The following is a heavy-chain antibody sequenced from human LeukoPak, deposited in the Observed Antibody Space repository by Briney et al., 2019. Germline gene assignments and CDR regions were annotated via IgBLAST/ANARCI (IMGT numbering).Heavy chain of an antibody. D-gene: IGHD2/OR15-2a*01. CDR3: ARVSTGRDAFDI. V-gene: IGHV4-38-2*02. CDR2: IYYSGST. J-gene: IGHJ3*02. CDR1: DYSISSDYY. Sequence: SETLSLTCTVSDYSISSDYYWGWIRQPPGKGLEWIGYIYYSGSTNYNPSLKSRVTISVDTSKNQFSLKLRSVTAADTAVYYCARVSTGRDAFDIWGQGTMVTVSS.